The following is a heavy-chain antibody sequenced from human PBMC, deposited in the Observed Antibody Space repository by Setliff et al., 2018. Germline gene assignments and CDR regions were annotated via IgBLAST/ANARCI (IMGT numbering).Heavy chain of an antibody. D-gene: IGHD7-27*01. CDR2: ILFDGSRN. Sequence: GGSLRLSCAASGFNFSGYGMHWVRQAPGKGLEWVAVILFDGSRNYYADSVKGRFTISRDNSKNTLYLQMNSLRAEDTAVYYCARDVTKWGYFFDYWGLGTLVTVSS. CDR3: ARDVTKWGYFFDY. J-gene: IGHJ4*02. CDR1: GFNFSGYG. V-gene: IGHV3-33*01.